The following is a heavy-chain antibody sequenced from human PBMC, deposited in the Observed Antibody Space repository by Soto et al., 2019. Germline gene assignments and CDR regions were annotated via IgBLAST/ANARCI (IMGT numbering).Heavy chain of an antibody. Sequence: PSETLSLTCTVSGGSISSYYWSWIRQPPGKGPEWIGYIYYSGSTNYNPSLKSRVTISVDTSKNQFSLKLSSVTAADTAVYYCARAGRRGWFDPWGQGTLVTVSS. CDR1: GGSISSYY. CDR3: ARAGRRGWFDP. J-gene: IGHJ5*02. V-gene: IGHV4-59*01. D-gene: IGHD1-1*01. CDR2: IYYSGST.